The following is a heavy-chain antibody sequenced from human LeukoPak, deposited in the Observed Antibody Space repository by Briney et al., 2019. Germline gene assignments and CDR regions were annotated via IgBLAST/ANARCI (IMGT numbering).Heavy chain of an antibody. D-gene: IGHD3-10*01. CDR3: ARDGLSVRGVYYYGMDV. CDR1: GLTVSSNY. CDR2: IYSGGST. J-gene: IGHJ6*02. V-gene: IGHV3-53*04. Sequence: PGGSLRLSCATSGLTVSSNYMSWVRQAPGKGLEWVSVIYSGGSTYYADSVKGRFTISRHNSKNTLYLQMNSLRTEDTAVYYCARDGLSVRGVYYYGMDVWGQGTTVTVSS.